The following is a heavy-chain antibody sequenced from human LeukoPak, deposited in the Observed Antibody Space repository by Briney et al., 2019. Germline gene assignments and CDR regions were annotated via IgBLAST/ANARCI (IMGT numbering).Heavy chain of an antibody. V-gene: IGHV4-59*08. CDR3: ARYYYYYGMDV. CDR2: IYYSGST. J-gene: IGHJ6*02. Sequence: SETLSLTCTVSGGSIGSYYWSWIRQPPGKGLEWIGYIYYSGSTNYNPSLKSRVTISVDTSKNQFSLKLSSVTAADTAVYYCARYYYYYGMDVWGQGTTVTVSS. CDR1: GGSIGSYY.